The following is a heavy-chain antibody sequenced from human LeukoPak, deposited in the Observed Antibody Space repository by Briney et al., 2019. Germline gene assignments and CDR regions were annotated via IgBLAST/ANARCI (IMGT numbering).Heavy chain of an antibody. Sequence: PGGSLRLSCAASRFIFSSYAMNWVRQAPGKGLEWVTFIGYDGSKTDYIDSVKGRFTISRDNSNNTVCLQMDSLRVDDTAVYYCAKDLSLLDWFGEPDAFDFWGQGTMVTVSS. J-gene: IGHJ3*01. CDR2: IGYDGSKT. D-gene: IGHD3-10*01. V-gene: IGHV3-30*02. CDR3: AKDLSLLDWFGEPDAFDF. CDR1: RFIFSSYA.